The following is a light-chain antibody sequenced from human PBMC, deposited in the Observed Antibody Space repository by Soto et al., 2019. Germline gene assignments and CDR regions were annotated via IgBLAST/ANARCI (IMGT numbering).Light chain of an antibody. J-gene: IGKJ3*01. V-gene: IGKV3-15*01. CDR2: GAS. CDR3: HQNNSWPRCT. CDR1: QSVNLN. Sequence: EIMMTQSPGTLSVSPGEGATLSCTASQSVNLNLAWYQQNPGQPPRLLLYGASTRAAGIPVGFRGSGSVTEFILTISSLQSVDSAVYECHQNNSWPRCTFGPGTKVEIK.